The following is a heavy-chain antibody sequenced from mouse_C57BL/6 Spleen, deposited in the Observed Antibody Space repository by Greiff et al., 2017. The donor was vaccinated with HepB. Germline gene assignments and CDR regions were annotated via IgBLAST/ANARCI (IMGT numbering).Heavy chain of an antibody. CDR2: INPNNGGT. CDR3: ASPRGGSSPHWYFDV. D-gene: IGHD1-1*01. J-gene: IGHJ1*03. V-gene: IGHV1-18*01. CDR1: GYTFTDYN. Sequence: VQLKESGPELVKPGASVKIPCKASGYTFTDYNMDWVKQSHGKSLEWIGDINPNNGGTIYNQKFKGKATLTVDKSSSTAYMELRSLTSEDTAVYYCASPRGGSSPHWYFDVWGTGTTVTVSS.